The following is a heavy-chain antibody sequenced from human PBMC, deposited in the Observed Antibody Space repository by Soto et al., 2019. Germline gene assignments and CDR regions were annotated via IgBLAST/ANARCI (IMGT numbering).Heavy chain of an antibody. D-gene: IGHD6-6*01. CDR3: ARSIAARGGVDYYCYYGMDV. Sequence: PGESLKISCKGSGYSFTSYWISWVRQMPGEGLEWMGRIDPSDSYTNYSLSFQGHVTISADKSISTAYLQWSSLKASDTAMYYCARSIAARGGVDYYCYYGMDVWGQGTTVTVSS. CDR1: GYSFTSYW. J-gene: IGHJ6*02. CDR2: IDPSDSYT. V-gene: IGHV5-10-1*01.